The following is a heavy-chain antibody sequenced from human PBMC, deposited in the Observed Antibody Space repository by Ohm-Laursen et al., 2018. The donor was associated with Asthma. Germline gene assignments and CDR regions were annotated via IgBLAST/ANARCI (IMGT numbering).Heavy chain of an antibody. Sequence: TLSLTCAVSGGSISSGGYYWSWIRQHPGKGLEWIGYIYYSGSTYYNPSLKSRVTISVDTSKNQFSLKLSSVTAADAAVYYCARVEIAAAGTDAFDYWGQGTLVTVSS. J-gene: IGHJ4*02. V-gene: IGHV4-31*11. CDR1: GGSISSGGYY. CDR3: ARVEIAAAGTDAFDY. D-gene: IGHD6-13*01. CDR2: IYYSGST.